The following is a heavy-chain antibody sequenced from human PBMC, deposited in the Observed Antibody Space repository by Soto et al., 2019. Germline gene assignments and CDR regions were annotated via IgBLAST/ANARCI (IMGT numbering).Heavy chain of an antibody. J-gene: IGHJ4*02. CDR1: DGSISSSNW. Sequence: QVQLQESGPGLVKPSRTLSLTCAVSDGSISSSNWWNWVRQPPGKGLEWIGEIYPGGSINYNPSLKSRLTISVDKSKNQISLNLTSVTAADTAVYYCASADFDYWGQGTLVTVSS. V-gene: IGHV4-4*02. CDR3: ASADFDY. CDR2: IYPGGSI.